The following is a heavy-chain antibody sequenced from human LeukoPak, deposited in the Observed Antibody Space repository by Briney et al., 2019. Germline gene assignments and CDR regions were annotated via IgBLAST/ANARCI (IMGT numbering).Heavy chain of an antibody. J-gene: IGHJ4*02. Sequence: GGSLRLSCAASGFTFDDYAMHWVRQAPGKGLEWVSGISWNSGSIGYADSVKGRFTISRDNAKNSLFLQMNSLRAEDTAVYYCARDWIAARPNYFDYWGQGTLVTVSS. D-gene: IGHD6-6*01. CDR2: ISWNSGSI. CDR3: ARDWIAARPNYFDY. CDR1: GFTFDDYA. V-gene: IGHV3-9*01.